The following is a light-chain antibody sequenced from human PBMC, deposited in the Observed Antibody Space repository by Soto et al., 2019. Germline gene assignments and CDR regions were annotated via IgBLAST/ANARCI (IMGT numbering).Light chain of an antibody. CDR3: QQYDDLPIT. J-gene: IGKJ5*01. CDR1: QTIGRY. CDR2: DAS. V-gene: IGKV1-33*01. Sequence: DIQMTPSPSSLSASGVDRVTITCRASQTIGRYLNWYQQQPGKAPKLLIYDASNLHPGVPSRFRGSGSGTEFSFNITSLRPEDVATYYCQQYDDLPITFGQGTRLEIK.